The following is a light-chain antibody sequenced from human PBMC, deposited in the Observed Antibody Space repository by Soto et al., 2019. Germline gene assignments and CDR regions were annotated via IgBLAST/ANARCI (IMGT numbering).Light chain of an antibody. J-gene: IGLJ1*01. CDR2: DVT. Sequence: QSVLTQPASVSGSPGQSITISCTGTSSNVGGYNYVSWYQHHPAKAPKLIIYDVTNRPSGVSNPFSGSKSGNTASLTISGLQPEDEADYYCSSYTTSNTRQIVFGTGTKLTVL. CDR1: SSNVGGYNY. CDR3: SSYTTSNTRQIV. V-gene: IGLV2-14*03.